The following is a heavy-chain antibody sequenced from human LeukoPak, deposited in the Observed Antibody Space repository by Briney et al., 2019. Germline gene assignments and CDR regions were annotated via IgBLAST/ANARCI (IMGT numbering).Heavy chain of an antibody. CDR3: ARTTSEGLVDY. J-gene: IGHJ4*02. D-gene: IGHD1-14*01. CDR2: INTSGNS. CDR1: GGSISSYY. Sequence: SETLSLTCTVSGGSISSYYWSWIRQPAGKGLEWIGRINTSGNSNYNPSLRSRVTMSVDTSKNQFSLNLSSVTAADTAVYYCARTTSEGLVDYWGQGTLVTVSS. V-gene: IGHV4-4*07.